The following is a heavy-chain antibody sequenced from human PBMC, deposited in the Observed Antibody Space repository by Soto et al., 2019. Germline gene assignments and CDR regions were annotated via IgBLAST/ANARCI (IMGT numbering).Heavy chain of an antibody. V-gene: IGHV3-13*01. J-gene: IGHJ3*02. CDR2: IGTAGDT. Sequence: GGSLRLSCAASGFTFSSDDMHWVRQATGKGLEWVSAIGTAGDTYYPGSVKGRFTISRESAKNSLYLQMNSLRAGDTAVYYCARERGRGIAVAGSNDAFDIWGQGTMVTVSS. D-gene: IGHD6-19*01. CDR1: GFTFSSDD. CDR3: ARERGRGIAVAGSNDAFDI.